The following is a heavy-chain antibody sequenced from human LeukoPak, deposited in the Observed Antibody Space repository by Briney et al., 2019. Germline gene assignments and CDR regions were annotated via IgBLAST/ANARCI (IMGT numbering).Heavy chain of an antibody. CDR3: ARHAPSGWELLLYAFDI. V-gene: IGHV4-4*07. CDR1: GGSISSYY. J-gene: IGHJ3*02. Sequence: SETLSLTCTVSGGSISSYYWSWIRQPAGKGLEWIGRIYTSGSTNYNPSLKSRVTMSVDTSKSQFSLKLSSVTAADTAVYYCARHAPSGWELLLYAFDIWGQGTMVTVSS. CDR2: IYTSGST. D-gene: IGHD1-26*01.